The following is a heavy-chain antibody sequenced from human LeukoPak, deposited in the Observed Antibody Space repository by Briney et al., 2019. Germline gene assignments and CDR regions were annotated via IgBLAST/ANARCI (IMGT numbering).Heavy chain of an antibody. Sequence: PGGSLRLSCAASGFTFSSYSMNWVRQAPGKGLEWVSYISSSSSTIYYADSVKGRFTISRDNAKNSLYLQMNSLRAEDTAVYYCARDGATVTTCWFDPWGQGTLVTVSS. D-gene: IGHD4-17*01. CDR1: GFTFSSYS. V-gene: IGHV3-48*04. CDR3: ARDGATVTTCWFDP. J-gene: IGHJ5*02. CDR2: ISSSSSTI.